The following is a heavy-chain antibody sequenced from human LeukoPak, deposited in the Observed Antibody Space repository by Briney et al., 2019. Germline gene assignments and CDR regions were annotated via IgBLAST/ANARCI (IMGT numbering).Heavy chain of an antibody. V-gene: IGHV4-34*01. D-gene: IGHD1-14*01. CDR3: ARVLIGIVDP. J-gene: IGHJ5*02. CDR2: INHSGST. Sequence: SETLSLTCAVYGGSFSGYYWSWIRQPPGKGLEWIGEINHSGSTNYNPSLKSRVTISVDTSKNQFSLKLSSVTAADTAVYYCARVLIGIVDPWGQGTLVTVSS. CDR1: GGSFSGYY.